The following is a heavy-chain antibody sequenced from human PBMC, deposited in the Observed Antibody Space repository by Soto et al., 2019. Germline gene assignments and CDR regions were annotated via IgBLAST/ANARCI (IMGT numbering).Heavy chain of an antibody. CDR2: IWYDGSNK. CDR3: ARRGIAARPKMYYYYGMDV. V-gene: IGHV3-33*01. J-gene: IGHJ6*02. D-gene: IGHD6-6*01. Sequence: QVQLVESGGGVVQPGRSLRLSCAASGFTFSSHGMHWVRQAPGKGLEWVAVIWYDGSNKYYADSVKGRFTISRDNSKNTLYLQMNSLRAEDTAVDYCARRGIAARPKMYYYYGMDVWGQGTTVTVSS. CDR1: GFTFSSHG.